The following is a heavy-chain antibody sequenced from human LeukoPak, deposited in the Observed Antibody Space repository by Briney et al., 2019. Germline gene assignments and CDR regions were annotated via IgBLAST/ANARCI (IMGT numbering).Heavy chain of an antibody. V-gene: IGHV3-21*01. CDR1: GFTFSTYG. J-gene: IGHJ3*02. CDR2: ISSSSSYI. D-gene: IGHD3-10*01. CDR3: ARDSGYTLLQWWGALNHDVFDI. Sequence: GGSLRLSCAASGFTFSTYGMFWVRQAPGKGLEWVSSISSSSSYIYYADSVKGRFTISRDNAKNSLYLQMNSLRAEDTAVYYCARDSGYTLLQWWGALNHDVFDIWGKGTMVTVSS.